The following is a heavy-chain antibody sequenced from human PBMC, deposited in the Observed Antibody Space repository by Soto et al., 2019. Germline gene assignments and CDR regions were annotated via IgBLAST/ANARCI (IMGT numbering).Heavy chain of an antibody. Sequence: GVSLRRSCTASGFSFSSYSMNWVRQAPGRGLEWVSFISSSSGYIYYSDSVKGRFTVSRDNAKNSLYLQINSLRADDTALYYCARNGYDATGPADYWGQGTLVTVSS. CDR2: ISSSSGYI. J-gene: IGHJ4*02. V-gene: IGHV3-21*01. CDR3: ARNGYDATGPADY. CDR1: GFSFSSYS. D-gene: IGHD5-12*01.